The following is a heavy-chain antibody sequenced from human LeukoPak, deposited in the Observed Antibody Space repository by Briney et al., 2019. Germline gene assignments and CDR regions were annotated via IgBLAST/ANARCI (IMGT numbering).Heavy chain of an antibody. CDR3: ARRGSSGWYQFNYFDY. CDR2: IYPGDSDT. J-gene: IGHJ4*02. Sequence: GESLKISCKGSGYSFTSYWIGWVRQMPGKGLEWMGIIYPGDSDTRYSLSFQGQVTISADKSISTAYLQWSSLKASDTAMYYCARRGSSGWYQFNYFDYWGQGTLVTVSS. D-gene: IGHD6-19*01. CDR1: GYSFTSYW. V-gene: IGHV5-51*01.